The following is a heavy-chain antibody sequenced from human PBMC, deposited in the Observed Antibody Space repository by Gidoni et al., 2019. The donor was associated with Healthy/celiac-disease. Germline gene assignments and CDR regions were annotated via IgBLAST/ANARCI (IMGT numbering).Heavy chain of an antibody. CDR3: ASDSGSYSDY. CDR2: IYHSGST. Sequence: GLEWIGEIYHSGSTNYNPSLKSRVTISVDKSKNQFSLKLSSVTAADTAVYYCASDSGSYSDYWGQGTLVTVSS. V-gene: IGHV4-4*02. J-gene: IGHJ4*02. D-gene: IGHD1-26*01.